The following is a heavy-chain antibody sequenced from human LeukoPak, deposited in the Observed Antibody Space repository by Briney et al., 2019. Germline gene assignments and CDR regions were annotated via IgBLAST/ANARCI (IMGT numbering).Heavy chain of an antibody. CDR3: ARVYTLHVGAVAGPKRTNCFDP. Sequence: ASVKVSCKASGYTFTSYGISWARQAPGQGLEWMGWISAYNGNTNYAQKLQGRVTMTTDTSTSTAYMELRSLRSDDTAVYYCARVYTLHVGAVAGPKRTNCFDPWGQGTLVTVSS. J-gene: IGHJ5*02. CDR2: ISAYNGNT. CDR1: GYTFTSYG. V-gene: IGHV1-18*01. D-gene: IGHD6-19*01.